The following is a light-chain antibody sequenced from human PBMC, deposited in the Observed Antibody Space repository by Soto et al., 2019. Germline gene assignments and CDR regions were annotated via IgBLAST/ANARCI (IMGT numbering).Light chain of an antibody. V-gene: IGLV1-44*01. CDR3: AVWDDSLNGFFA. CDR1: SSNIGSNA. J-gene: IGLJ1*01. Sequence: SGSSSNIGSNAVSWYQQLPGTAPKLLIYDNNRRPSGVPDRFSASKSGTSASLAISGLRSEDEADYYCAVWDDSLNGFFAFGTGTKVTVL. CDR2: DNN.